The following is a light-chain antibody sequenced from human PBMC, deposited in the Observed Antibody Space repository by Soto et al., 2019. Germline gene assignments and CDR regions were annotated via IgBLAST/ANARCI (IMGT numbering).Light chain of an antibody. J-gene: IGLJ1*01. V-gene: IGLV2-14*01. CDR2: EVS. CDR3: NSYATGNTRV. Sequence: QSVLTQPASGSGSPGQSRTMSCTGSSSDIGDYDYVSWYQQHPCKAPKVLIAEVSNRDSGVSNRFPGSKSGNTASLTTSGLQAEDEADYYCNSYATGNTRVFGTGTKVTVL. CDR1: SSDIGDYDY.